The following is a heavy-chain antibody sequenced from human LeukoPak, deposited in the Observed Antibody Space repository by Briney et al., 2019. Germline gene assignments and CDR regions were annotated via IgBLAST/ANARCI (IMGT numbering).Heavy chain of an antibody. Sequence: PSETLCLTCAVYGGSFSGYYWSWIRQPPGKGLEWIGEINHSGSTNYNPSLKSRVTISVDTSKNQFSLKLSSVTAADTAVYYCARVGHIVVVTAIHYYGMDVWGQGTTVSVSS. J-gene: IGHJ6*02. CDR2: INHSGST. D-gene: IGHD2-21*02. CDR3: ARVGHIVVVTAIHYYGMDV. CDR1: GGSFSGYY. V-gene: IGHV4-34*01.